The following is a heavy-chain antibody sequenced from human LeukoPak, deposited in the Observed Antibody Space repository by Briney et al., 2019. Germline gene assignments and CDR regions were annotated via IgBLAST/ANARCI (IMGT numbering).Heavy chain of an antibody. CDR2: INPSGSST. J-gene: IGHJ4*02. Sequence: ASVKVSCKASGYTFTTYGISWVRQAPGQGLEWMGLINPSGSSTNYAQKFRGRVTMTRDTSTTTVYMELSSLRSEDTAVYYCAREESGGYFDYGGQGTLVTVSS. D-gene: IGHD2-8*02. CDR3: AREESGGYFDY. CDR1: GYTFTTYG. V-gene: IGHV1-46*01.